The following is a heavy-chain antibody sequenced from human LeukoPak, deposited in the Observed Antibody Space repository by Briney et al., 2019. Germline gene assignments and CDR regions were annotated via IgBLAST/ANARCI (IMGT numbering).Heavy chain of an antibody. V-gene: IGHV3-23*01. J-gene: IGHJ4*02. CDR3: AKVAKYYYGSETYYFFEH. CDR1: GFTFSNFG. Sequence: GGSLRLSCTASGFTFSNFGMSWVRQAPGKGLEWVSGISGRGDSIYYADSVKGRFTISRDNFKNTVYLQMNSLRAEDTAVYYCAKVAKYYYGSETYYFFEHWGQGTPVTASS. D-gene: IGHD3-10*01. CDR2: ISGRGDSI.